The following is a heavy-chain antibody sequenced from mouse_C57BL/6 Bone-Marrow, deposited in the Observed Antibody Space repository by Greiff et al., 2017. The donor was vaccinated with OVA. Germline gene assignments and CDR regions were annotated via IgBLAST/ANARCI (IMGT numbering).Heavy chain of an antibody. D-gene: IGHD2-4*01. CDR3: ASPYDYTWFAY. CDR1: GFTFSSYA. V-gene: IGHV5-4*01. J-gene: IGHJ3*01. Sequence: EVQLVESGGGLVKPGGSLKLSCAASGFTFSSYAMSWVRQTPEKRLEWVATISDGGSYTYYPDNVKGRFTISRVNAKNNLYLQMSHLNSEDTAMYYCASPYDYTWFAYWGQGTLVTVSA. CDR2: ISDGGSYT.